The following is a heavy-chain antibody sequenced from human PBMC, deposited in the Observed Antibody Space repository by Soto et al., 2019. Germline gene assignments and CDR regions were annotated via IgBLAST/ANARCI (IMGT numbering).Heavy chain of an antibody. D-gene: IGHD3-22*01. J-gene: IGHJ6*03. CDR3: ACFCDDTASRKFLAF. CDR2: IDWDDDK. Sequence: SGPTRVNPTQTLTPTCTFSAFSLTTSLLCVSWIRHPPVKALEWLALIDWDDDKYYSSSLKIRLTISKDTYKNQVVLTMPNMDPVDTATYYCACFCDDTASRKFLAFWGKGILGTV. CDR1: AFSLTTSLLC. V-gene: IGHV2-70*01.